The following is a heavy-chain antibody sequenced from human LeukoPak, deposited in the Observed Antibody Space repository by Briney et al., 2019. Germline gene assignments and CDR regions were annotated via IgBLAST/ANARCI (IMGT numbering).Heavy chain of an antibody. CDR2: ISDSGGRT. D-gene: IGHD3-10*01. CDR3: ATDYYGSGTPGGYFDY. Sequence: GGSLRLSCAASGFTFSSYAMSWVRQAPGKGLEWVSGISDSGGRTNYADSVKGWFTISRDNSKNTLYLQMDSLRAEDTAVYYCATDYYGSGTPGGYFDYWGQGALVTVSS. J-gene: IGHJ4*02. V-gene: IGHV3-23*01. CDR1: GFTFSSYA.